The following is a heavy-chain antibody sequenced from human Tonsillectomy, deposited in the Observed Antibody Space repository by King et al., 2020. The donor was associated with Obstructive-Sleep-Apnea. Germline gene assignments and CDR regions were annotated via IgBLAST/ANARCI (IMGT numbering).Heavy chain of an antibody. CDR2: IWYDGSNK. Sequence: VQLVESGGGVVQPGRSLRLSCAASGFTFSSYGMHWVRPAPGKGLKWVAVIWYDGSNKYYADSVKGRFTISRDNSKNTLYLQMNSLRAEDTAVYCCARGRDDILTGPYYGMDVWGQGTTVTVSS. CDR1: GFTFSSYG. D-gene: IGHD3-9*01. CDR3: ARGRDDILTGPYYGMDV. J-gene: IGHJ6*02. V-gene: IGHV3-33*01.